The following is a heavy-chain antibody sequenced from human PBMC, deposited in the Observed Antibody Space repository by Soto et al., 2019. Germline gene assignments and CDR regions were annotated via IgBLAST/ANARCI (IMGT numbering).Heavy chain of an antibody. V-gene: IGHV3-30*18. CDR1: GFTFSSYG. CDR3: AKDQAVEDGSGMLY. Sequence: GGSLRLSCAASGFTFSSYGMHWVRQAPGKGLEWVAVISYDGSNKYYADSVKGRFTISRDNSKNTLYLQMNSLRAEDTAVYYCAKDQAVEDGSGMLYWGQGTLVTVSS. J-gene: IGHJ4*02. CDR2: ISYDGSNK. D-gene: IGHD3-10*01.